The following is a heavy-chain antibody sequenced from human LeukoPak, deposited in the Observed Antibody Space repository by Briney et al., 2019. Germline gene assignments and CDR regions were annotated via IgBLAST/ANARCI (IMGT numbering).Heavy chain of an antibody. V-gene: IGHV3-23*01. J-gene: IGHJ5*02. CDR1: GITFSIYA. CDR2: ISGSGDNT. Sequence: PGGSLRLSCAASGITFSIYAMSWVRQAPGKGLEWASGISGSGDNTYYADSVKGRFTISRDNSKNTLYLQMSSLRAEDTAVYYCAKGQLVLVSWGQGTLVTVSS. CDR3: AKGQLVLVS. D-gene: IGHD6-13*01.